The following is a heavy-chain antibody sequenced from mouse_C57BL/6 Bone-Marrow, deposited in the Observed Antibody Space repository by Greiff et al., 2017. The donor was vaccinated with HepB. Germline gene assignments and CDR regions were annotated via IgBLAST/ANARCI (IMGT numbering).Heavy chain of an antibody. Sequence: EVQGVESGGGLVKPGGSLKLSCAASGFTFSSYAMSWVRQTPEKRLEWVATISDGGSYTYYPDNVKGRFTISRDNAKNNLYLQMSHLKSEDTAMYYCARGGLADYWGQGTTLTVSS. CDR1: GFTFSSYA. CDR3: ARGGLADY. J-gene: IGHJ2*01. CDR2: ISDGGSYT. V-gene: IGHV5-4*01.